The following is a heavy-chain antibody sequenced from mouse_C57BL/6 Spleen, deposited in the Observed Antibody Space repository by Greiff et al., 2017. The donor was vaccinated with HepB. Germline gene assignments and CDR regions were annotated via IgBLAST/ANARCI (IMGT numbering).Heavy chain of an antibody. D-gene: IGHD2-4*01. J-gene: IGHJ4*01. CDR2: INSDGGST. CDR1: EYEFPSHD. V-gene: IGHV5-2*01. Sequence: EVQGVESGGGLVQPGESLKLSCESNEYEFPSHDMSWVRKTPEKRLELVAAINSDGGSTYYPDTMERRFIISRDNTKKTMYLQMSSLRSEDTALYYRARQWERLRGGLDYWGQGTSVTVSS. CDR3: ARQWERLRGGLDY.